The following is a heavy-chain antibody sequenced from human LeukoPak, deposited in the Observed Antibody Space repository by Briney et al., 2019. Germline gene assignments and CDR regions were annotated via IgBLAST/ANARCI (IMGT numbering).Heavy chain of an antibody. Sequence: PGGSLRLSCAASGFTFSGYWMSWVRQAPGKGLEWVANIKQDGSEKYYVDSVKGRFTISRDNAKNSLCLQMNSLRAEDTAVYYCARDPGYCSGGSCYSGYWGQGTLVTVSS. CDR1: GFTFSGYW. CDR3: ARDPGYCSGGSCYSGY. J-gene: IGHJ4*02. V-gene: IGHV3-7*01. CDR2: IKQDGSEK. D-gene: IGHD2-15*01.